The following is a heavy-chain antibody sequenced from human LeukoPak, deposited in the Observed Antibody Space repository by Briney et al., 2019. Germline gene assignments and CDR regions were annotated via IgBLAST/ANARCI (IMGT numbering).Heavy chain of an antibody. J-gene: IGHJ4*02. V-gene: IGHV4-59*08. D-gene: IGHD1-26*01. CDR1: GGSISSYY. Sequence: PSETLSLTCTVSGGSISSYYWSWIRQPPGKGLEWIGYIYYTGNTNYNPSLKSRVTISVDTSKNQFSLNLSSVTAADTAIYYCARLGGATSPFGYWGQRTLVTVSS. CDR3: ARLGGATSPFGY. CDR2: IYYTGNT.